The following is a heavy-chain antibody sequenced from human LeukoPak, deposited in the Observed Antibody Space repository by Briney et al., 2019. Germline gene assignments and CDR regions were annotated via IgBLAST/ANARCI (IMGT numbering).Heavy chain of an antibody. D-gene: IGHD2-2*01. J-gene: IGHJ4*02. CDR3: ARVRGYCSSTICYRYYFDY. CDR2: IYHSGST. CDR1: GYSISSGYY. Sequence: PSETLSLTCTVSGYSISSGYYWGWIRQPPGKGLEWIGTIYHSGSTYYNPSLKSRVTILVDTSKNQFSLKLTSVTAADTAVYYCARVRGYCSSTICYRYYFDYWGQGTLVTVSS. V-gene: IGHV4-38-2*02.